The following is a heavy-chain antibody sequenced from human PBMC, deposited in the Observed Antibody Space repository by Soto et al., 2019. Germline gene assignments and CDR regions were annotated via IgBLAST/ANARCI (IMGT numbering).Heavy chain of an antibody. J-gene: IGHJ4*02. D-gene: IGHD3-22*01. CDR1: GFTFTSSS. Sequence: SVKVSCKASGFTFTSSSVQWVRQARGQRLEWIGWIVVGSGNTNYAQKFQERVTITRDMSTSTAYMELSSLRSEDTAVYYCAAYYDSSGYDYWGQGTLVTVSS. CDR2: IVVGSGNT. V-gene: IGHV1-58*01. CDR3: AAYYDSSGYDY.